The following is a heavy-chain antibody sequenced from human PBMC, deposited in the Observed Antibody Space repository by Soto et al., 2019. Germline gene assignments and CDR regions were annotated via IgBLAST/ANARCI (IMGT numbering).Heavy chain of an antibody. J-gene: IGHJ6*02. CDR2: ISYDGSNK. V-gene: IGHV3-30*18. CDR3: AKDLLRPGRAYGMDV. CDR1: GFTFSSYG. Sequence: QVQLVESGGGVVQPGRSLRLSCAASGFTFSSYGMEWVRQAPDKGLEWVAVISYDGSNKYYADSVKGRFTISRDNSKNSLYLQMNSLRAEDTAVYYCAKDLLRPGRAYGMDVWGQGTTVTVSS. D-gene: IGHD6-25*01.